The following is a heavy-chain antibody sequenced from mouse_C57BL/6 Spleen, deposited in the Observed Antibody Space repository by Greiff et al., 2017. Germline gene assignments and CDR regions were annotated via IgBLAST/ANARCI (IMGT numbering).Heavy chain of an antibody. V-gene: IGHV14-4*01. D-gene: IGHD1-1*01. CDR3: TTSYYYGSSPRFAY. CDR1: GFNIKDDY. J-gene: IGHJ3*01. Sequence: EVQLQQSGAELVRPGASVKLSCTASGFNIKDDYMHWVKQRPEQGLEWIGWIDPENGDTEYAPKFQGKATITADTSSNTAYLQLSSLTSEDTAVYYCTTSYYYGSSPRFAYWGQGTLVTVSA. CDR2: IDPENGDT.